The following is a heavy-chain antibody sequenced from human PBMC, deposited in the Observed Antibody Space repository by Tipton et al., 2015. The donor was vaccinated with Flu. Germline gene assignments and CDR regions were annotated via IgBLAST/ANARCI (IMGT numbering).Heavy chain of an antibody. CDR3: ARDRGISTSGYYYGMDV. Sequence: QLVQSGGGLVQPGGSLGLSCAASGFTFSSYEMNWVRQAPGKGLEWVSYISTSGSTIYYADSVKGRFTISRDNAKNSLYLQMNSLRAEDTAVYYCARDRGISTSGYYYGMDVWGQGTTVTVSS. CDR1: GFTFSSYE. V-gene: IGHV3-48*03. J-gene: IGHJ6*02. CDR2: ISTSGSTI. D-gene: IGHD2/OR15-2a*01.